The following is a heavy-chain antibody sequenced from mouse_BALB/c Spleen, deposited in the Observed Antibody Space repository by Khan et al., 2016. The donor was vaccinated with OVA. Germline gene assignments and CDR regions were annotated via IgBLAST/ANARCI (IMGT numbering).Heavy chain of an antibody. J-gene: IGHJ1*01. CDR2: INTYTGEP. CDR1: GSTFTNYG. V-gene: IGHV9-3-1*01. CDR3: ARKNYRYDWYFDV. Sequence: QVQLQQSGPELKKPGETVRISCKASGSTFTNYGMSWVKQAPGKGLKWMGWINTYTGEPTYADDFKGRFALSLETSASTAYLQINNLKNEDTATYFCARKNYRYDWYFDVWGAGTTVTVSS. D-gene: IGHD2-14*01.